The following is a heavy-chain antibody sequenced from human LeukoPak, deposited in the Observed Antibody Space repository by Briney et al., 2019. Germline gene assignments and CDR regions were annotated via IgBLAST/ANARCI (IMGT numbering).Heavy chain of an antibody. CDR3: ARRGYSYGSDY. Sequence: SETQSLTCAVYGGSFSGYYWSWVRQPPGKGLEWIGEINHSGSTNYNPSLKSRVTISVDTSKNQFSLKLSSVTAADTAVYYCARRGYSYGSDYWGQGTLVTVSS. D-gene: IGHD5-18*01. V-gene: IGHV4-34*01. CDR1: GGSFSGYY. CDR2: INHSGST. J-gene: IGHJ4*02.